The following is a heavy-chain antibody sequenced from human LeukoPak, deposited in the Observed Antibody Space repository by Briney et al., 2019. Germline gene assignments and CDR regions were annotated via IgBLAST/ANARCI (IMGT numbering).Heavy chain of an antibody. CDR2: IYPGDSDT. J-gene: IGHJ3*02. CDR3: ARREVGATGAFDI. V-gene: IGHV5-51*01. Sequence: GESLKISCKGSGYSFTTYWIGWVRQMPGKGLEWMGIIYPGDSDTRYSLSFQGQVTISADKSISTAYLQWSSLKASDTAMYYCARREVGATGAFDIWGQGTMVTVSS. CDR1: GYSFTTYW. D-gene: IGHD1-26*01.